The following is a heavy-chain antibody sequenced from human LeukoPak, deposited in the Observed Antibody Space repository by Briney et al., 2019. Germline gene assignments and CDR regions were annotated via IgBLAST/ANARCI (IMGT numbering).Heavy chain of an antibody. V-gene: IGHV4-39*01. CDR1: GGSISSSSYY. J-gene: IGHJ5*02. CDR3: ARGSNWFDP. CDR2: IYYSGST. Sequence: SETLSLTCTVSGGSISSSSYYWGWIRQPPGKGLEWIGSIYYSGSTYYNPSLKSRVTISVDTSKNQFSLKLSSVTAADTAVYYCARGSNWFDPWGQGTLVTVSS.